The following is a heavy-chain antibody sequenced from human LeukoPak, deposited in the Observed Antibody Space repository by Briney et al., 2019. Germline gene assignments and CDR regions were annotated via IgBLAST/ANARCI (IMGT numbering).Heavy chain of an antibody. CDR3: AKVYRDYVWGSYRYTPHFDY. CDR1: GFTFSSYA. J-gene: IGHJ4*02. D-gene: IGHD3-16*02. Sequence: GGSLRLSRAASGFTFSSYAMSWVRQAPGKGLEWVSAISGSGGSTYYADSVKGRFTISRDNSKNTLYLQMNSLRAEDTAVYYCAKVYRDYVWGSYRYTPHFDYWGQGTLVTVSS. CDR2: ISGSGGST. V-gene: IGHV3-23*01.